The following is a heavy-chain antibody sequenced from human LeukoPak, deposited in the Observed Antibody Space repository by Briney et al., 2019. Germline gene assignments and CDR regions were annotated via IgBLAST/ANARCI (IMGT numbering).Heavy chain of an antibody. D-gene: IGHD3-10*01. CDR1: GFTVSSNY. CDR2: IYSGGST. V-gene: IGHV3-66*01. J-gene: IGHJ4*02. CDR3: AWGSGSSFDY. Sequence: GGSLRLSCADSGFTVSSNYMSWVRQAPGKGLEWNSIIYSGGSTYYADSVKGRFTISRDNSKNTLYLQMNSLRGEDTAVYYCAWGSGSSFDYWGQGTLVTVSS.